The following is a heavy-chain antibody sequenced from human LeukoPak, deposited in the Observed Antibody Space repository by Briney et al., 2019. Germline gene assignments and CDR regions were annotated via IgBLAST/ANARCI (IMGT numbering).Heavy chain of an antibody. D-gene: IGHD2-15*01. Sequence: SVKVSCKASGGTFSSYAISWVRQAPGQGLEWMGGIIPIFGTANYAQKFQARVTITTDESTSTAYMELSSLRSEDTAVYYCASMVVAATKRAGYFDYWGQGTLVTVSS. CDR2: IIPIFGTA. CDR3: ASMVVAATKRAGYFDY. CDR1: GGTFSSYA. V-gene: IGHV1-69*05. J-gene: IGHJ4*02.